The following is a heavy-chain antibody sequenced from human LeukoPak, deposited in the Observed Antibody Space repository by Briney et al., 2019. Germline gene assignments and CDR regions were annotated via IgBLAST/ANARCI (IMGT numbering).Heavy chain of an antibody. CDR1: GFTFSDYS. Sequence: GGSLRLSCAASGFTFSDYSMNWVRQAPGKGLEGVSSISSSSSYIYYADSVKGRFTISRDNAKNSLSLQMNSLRAEDTAVYYCAREAYSSNWLFDYWGQGTLVTVSS. CDR3: AREAYSSNWLFDY. V-gene: IGHV3-21*01. D-gene: IGHD2-2*01. CDR2: ISSSSSYI. J-gene: IGHJ4*02.